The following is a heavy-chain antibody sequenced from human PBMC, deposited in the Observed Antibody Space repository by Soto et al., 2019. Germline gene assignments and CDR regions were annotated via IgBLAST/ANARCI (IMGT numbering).Heavy chain of an antibody. Sequence: EVQLVESGGGLVQPGRSLRLSCAASGFIFDNSGMHWVRQAPGKGLEGVSGISWNGGNIGYADSVKGRFSISRDNAKDSLFLQMNSLRPDDTAFYYCVKAGVRDLIVEVPVYLDIWGQGTLVTVSS. CDR2: ISWNGGNI. V-gene: IGHV3-9*01. CDR3: VKAGVRDLIVEVPVYLDI. D-gene: IGHD2-21*01. J-gene: IGHJ4*02. CDR1: GFIFDNSG.